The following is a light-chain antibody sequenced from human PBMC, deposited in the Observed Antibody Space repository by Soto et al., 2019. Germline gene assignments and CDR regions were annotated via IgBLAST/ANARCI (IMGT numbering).Light chain of an antibody. V-gene: IGKV3-20*01. CDR1: QSVSSSY. Sequence: EIVLTQPPGTLSLSPGERATLSCRTSQSVSSSYLAWYQQRPGQAPRLLIYGASSRATGIPDRFSGSGSGTDFTLTISRLEPEDFAVYYCQQYGNSPRWTFGQGTKVEIK. CDR3: QQYGNSPRWT. CDR2: GAS. J-gene: IGKJ1*01.